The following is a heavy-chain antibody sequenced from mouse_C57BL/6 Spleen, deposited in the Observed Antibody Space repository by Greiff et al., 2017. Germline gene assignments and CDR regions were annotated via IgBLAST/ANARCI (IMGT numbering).Heavy chain of an antibody. D-gene: IGHD1-1*01. CDR2: ISYDGSN. CDR1: GYSITSGYY. V-gene: IGHV3-6*01. Sequence: EVKLVESGPGLVKPSQSLSLTCSVTGYSITSGYYWNWIRQFPGNKLEWMGYISYDGSNNYNPSLKNRISITRDTSKNQFFLKLNSVTTEDTATYYCARSYEDYAMDYWGQGTSVTVSS. CDR3: ARSYEDYAMDY. J-gene: IGHJ4*01.